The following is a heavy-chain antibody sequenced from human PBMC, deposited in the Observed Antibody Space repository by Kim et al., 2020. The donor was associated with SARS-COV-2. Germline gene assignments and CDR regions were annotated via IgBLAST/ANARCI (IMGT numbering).Heavy chain of an antibody. CDR1: GFTFSSYS. J-gene: IGHJ6*02. CDR3: AREGGLGYCSGGSCYGMDV. CDR2: ISSSSYI. V-gene: IGHV3-21*01. D-gene: IGHD2-15*01. Sequence: GGSLRLSCAASGFTFSSYSMNWVRQAPGKGLEWVSSISSSSYIYYADSVKGRFTISRDNAKNSLYLQMNSLRAEDTAVYYCAREGGLGYCSGGSCYGMDVWGQGTTVTVSS.